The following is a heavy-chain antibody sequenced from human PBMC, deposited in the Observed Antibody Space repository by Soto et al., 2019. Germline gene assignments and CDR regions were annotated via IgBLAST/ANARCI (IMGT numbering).Heavy chain of an antibody. V-gene: IGHV1-18*01. CDR1: GYTFTSYC. CDR3: TRERDGSGKVSFDP. J-gene: IGHJ5*02. D-gene: IGHD3-10*01. CDR2: ISAYNGNT. Sequence: GASVKVSCKASGYTFTSYCISWVRQAPGQGLEWMGWISAYNGNTNYAQKLQGRVTMTTDTSTSTAYMELRSLRSDDTAVYYCTRERDGSGKVSFDPWGQGTLVTVSS.